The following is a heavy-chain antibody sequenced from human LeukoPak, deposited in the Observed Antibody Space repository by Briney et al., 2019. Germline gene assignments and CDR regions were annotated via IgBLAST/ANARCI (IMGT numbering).Heavy chain of an antibody. CDR3: ARVRGMEVTANWYFDL. D-gene: IGHD2-21*02. CDR2: TYHSGST. Sequence: SETLSLTCAVSGYSIRSGYYWGWIRQPPGKGLEWIGSTYHSGSTFYKPSLKSRVTISVDASKNQFSLKLTSATAADTAVYYCARVRGMEVTANWYFDLWGRGTLATVSS. V-gene: IGHV4-38-2*01. J-gene: IGHJ2*01. CDR1: GYSIRSGYY.